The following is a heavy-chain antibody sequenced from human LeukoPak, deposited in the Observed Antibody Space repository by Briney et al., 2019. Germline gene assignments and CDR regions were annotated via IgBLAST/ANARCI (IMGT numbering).Heavy chain of an antibody. Sequence: QTGGSLRLSCAASGFTFSSYAMHWVRQAPGKGLEWVALISYDGNNKYYADSVKGRFTISRDNSKNTLYLQMNSLRAEDTAVYYCAREIGKYQLLFGLSYWGQGTLVTVSS. CDR3: AREIGKYQLLFGLSY. D-gene: IGHD2-2*01. CDR2: ISYDGNNK. CDR1: GFTFSSYA. J-gene: IGHJ4*02. V-gene: IGHV3-30*04.